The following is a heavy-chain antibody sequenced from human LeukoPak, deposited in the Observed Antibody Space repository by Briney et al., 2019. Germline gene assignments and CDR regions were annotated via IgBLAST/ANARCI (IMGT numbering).Heavy chain of an antibody. J-gene: IGHJ5*02. CDR3: ARDSDIVVVPAATPHGQNNWFDP. V-gene: IGHV1-18*01. D-gene: IGHD2-2*01. CDR1: GYTFTSYG. CDR2: ISAYNGNA. Sequence: ASVKVSCKASGYTFTSYGISWVRQAPGQGLEWMGWISAYNGNANYAQKLQGRVTMTTDTSTSTAYMELRSLRSDDTAVYYCARDSDIVVVPAATPHGQNNWFDPWGQGTLVTVSS.